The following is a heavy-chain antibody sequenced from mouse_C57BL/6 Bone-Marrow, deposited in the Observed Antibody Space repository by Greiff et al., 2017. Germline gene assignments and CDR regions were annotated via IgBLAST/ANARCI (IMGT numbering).Heavy chain of an antibody. V-gene: IGHV1-50*01. Sequence: QVQLQQPGAELVKPGASVKLSCKASGYTFTSYWMQWVKQRPGQGLEWIGEIDPSDNYTNYNQKFKGKATLTVDTSSSTAYMQLSSLTSEDSAVYCGARGSYYYFDYWGQGTTLTVSS. J-gene: IGHJ2*01. D-gene: IGHD2-12*01. CDR3: ARGSYYYFDY. CDR1: GYTFTSYW. CDR2: IDPSDNYT.